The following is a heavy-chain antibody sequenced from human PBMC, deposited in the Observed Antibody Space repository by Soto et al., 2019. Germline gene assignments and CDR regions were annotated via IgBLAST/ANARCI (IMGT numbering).Heavy chain of an antibody. J-gene: IGHJ6*02. V-gene: IGHV3-21*01. CDR3: ARDGADILTGYYYYYGMDV. Sequence: EVQLVESGGGLVKPGGSLRLSCAASGFTFSSYSMNWVRQAPGKGLEWVSSISSSSSYIYYADSVKGRFTISRDNAKNSLYLQMKSLRAEDTAVYYCARDGADILTGYYYYYGMDVWGQGTTVTVSS. D-gene: IGHD3-9*01. CDR2: ISSSSSYI. CDR1: GFTFSSYS.